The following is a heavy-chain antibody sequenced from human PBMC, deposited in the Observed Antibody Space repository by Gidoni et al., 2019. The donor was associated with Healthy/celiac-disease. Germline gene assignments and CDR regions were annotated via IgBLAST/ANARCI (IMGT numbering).Heavy chain of an antibody. CDR3: ARGGYCSSTSCYHYYYGMDV. CDR1: GGSISSYD. D-gene: IGHD2-2*01. Sequence: QVQLQESGPGLVKPSETLSLTCTVSGGSISSYDWSWIRQPPGKGLEWLGYIYYSGSTNYNPSLKSRVTISVDTSKNQFALKLSSVTAADTAVYYCARGGYCSSTSCYHYYYGMDVWGQGTTVTVSS. V-gene: IGHV4-59*01. J-gene: IGHJ6*02. CDR2: IYYSGST.